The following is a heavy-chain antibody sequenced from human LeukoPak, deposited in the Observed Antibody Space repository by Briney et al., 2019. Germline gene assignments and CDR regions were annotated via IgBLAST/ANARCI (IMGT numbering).Heavy chain of an antibody. Sequence: GASVKVSCKASGYTFTSYYMHWVRQAPGQGLEWMGIINPSGGSTSYAQKFQGRVTMTRNTSISTAYMELSSLRSEDTAVYYCARHTTVTTTYYYYYYMDVWGKGTTVTVSS. V-gene: IGHV1-46*01. CDR1: GYTFTSYY. J-gene: IGHJ6*03. D-gene: IGHD4-11*01. CDR3: ARHTTVTTTYYYYYYMDV. CDR2: INPSGGST.